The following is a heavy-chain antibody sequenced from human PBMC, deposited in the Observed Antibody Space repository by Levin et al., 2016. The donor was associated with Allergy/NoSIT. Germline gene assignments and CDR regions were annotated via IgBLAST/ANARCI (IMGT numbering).Heavy chain of an antibody. CDR1: EFIFKRHG. CDR2: ITASGDTT. CDR3: AKDQFGELLSVAMDV. D-gene: IGHD3-10*01. V-gene: IGHV3-23*01. J-gene: IGHJ6*02. Sequence: GGSLRLSCGASEFIFKRHGMSWVRQAPGKGPEWVSAITASGDTTFYADSVRGRFSISRDSSNDTLYLQMNSLRAEDTAVYYCAKDQFGELLSVAMDVWGQGTTVIVSS.